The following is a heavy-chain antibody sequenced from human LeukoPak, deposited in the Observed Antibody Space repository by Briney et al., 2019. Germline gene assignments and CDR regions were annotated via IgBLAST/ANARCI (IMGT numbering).Heavy chain of an antibody. CDR1: GFTFDDYG. CDR3: AKCGDDFWSGIYLAY. D-gene: IGHD3-3*01. V-gene: IGHV3-20*04. J-gene: IGHJ4*02. Sequence: PGGSLRLSCAASGFTFDDYGMSWVRQAQGEGLEWVSGINWDGGSTGYADSVKGRFTISRDNSKNTLYLQMTRLRAAHTAVSYRAKCGDDFWSGIYLAYWGQGTLVTVSS. CDR2: INWDGGST.